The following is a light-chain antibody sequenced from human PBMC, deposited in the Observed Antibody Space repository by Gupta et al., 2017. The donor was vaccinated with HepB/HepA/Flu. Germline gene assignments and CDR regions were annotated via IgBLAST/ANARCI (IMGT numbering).Light chain of an antibody. CDR2: DVS. V-gene: IGLV2-23*02. J-gene: IGLJ2*01. CDR3: SSYGSSSTL. CDR1: SSDIGSSNL. Sequence: QSALTQPASVSGSPGKSITISCPGTSSDIGSSNLVAWYQQHPGNAPKLMISDVSYRPSGVSNRFSGSKSGNTASLTISGLQAEDEAAYYCSSYGSSSTLFGGGTHLTVL.